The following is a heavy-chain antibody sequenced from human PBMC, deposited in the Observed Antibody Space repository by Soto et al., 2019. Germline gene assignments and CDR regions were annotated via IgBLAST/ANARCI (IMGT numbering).Heavy chain of an antibody. D-gene: IGHD6-6*01. V-gene: IGHV3-48*04. Sequence: GGSLRLSCAASGFTFSRHAMSWVRQAPGKGLEWFSDISSSGGTIYHADSVKGRFTISRDNAKNSLYLQMNSLRAEDTAVYYCASRPDYWGQGTLVTVSS. CDR3: ASRPDY. CDR2: ISSSGGTI. CDR1: GFTFSRHA. J-gene: IGHJ4*02.